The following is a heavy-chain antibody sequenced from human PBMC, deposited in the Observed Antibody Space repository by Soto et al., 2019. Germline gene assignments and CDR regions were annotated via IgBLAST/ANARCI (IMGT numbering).Heavy chain of an antibody. CDR3: AKPRIAVAGPFDN. CDR1: GFEFNNFA. V-gene: IGHV3-23*01. J-gene: IGHJ4*02. CDR2: ITLTERI. D-gene: IGHD6-19*01. Sequence: GGSMRLSCAASGFEFNNFAMSWVRLAPGKGLEWVATITLTERIQDADSVWGRCILSRDSSNNTVYLQMNRLRVDATGIYYCAKPRIAVAGPFDNWGQGTLITVTS.